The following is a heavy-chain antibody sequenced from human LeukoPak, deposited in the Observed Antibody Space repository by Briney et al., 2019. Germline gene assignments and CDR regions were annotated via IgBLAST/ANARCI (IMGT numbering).Heavy chain of an antibody. J-gene: IGHJ6*03. CDR1: GGTFSSYA. CDR3: ARDGYCSSTSCYALYYYMDV. Sequence: ASVKVSCKASGGTFSSYAISWVRQAPGQGLEWMGWISVYNGNTNYAHNLQDRVTMTTDTSTSTAYMELRILRSDDTAVYYCARDGYCSSTSCYALYYYMDVWGKGTTVTISS. D-gene: IGHD2-2*03. CDR2: ISVYNGNT. V-gene: IGHV1-18*01.